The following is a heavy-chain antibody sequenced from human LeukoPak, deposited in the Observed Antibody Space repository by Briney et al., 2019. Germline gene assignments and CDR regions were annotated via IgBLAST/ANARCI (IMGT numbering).Heavy chain of an antibody. CDR1: GYTFTSYG. CDR2: ISAYNGNT. D-gene: IGHD3-3*01. J-gene: IGHJ4*02. V-gene: IGHV1-18*01. CDR3: ARDRPTIFGVVNPFDY. Sequence: GASVKVSCKASGYTFTSYGISWVRQAPGQGLEWMGWISAYNGNTNYAQKLQGRVTMTTDTSTSTAYMELRSLRSDDTAVYYCARDRPTIFGVVNPFDYWGQGTLGTVSS.